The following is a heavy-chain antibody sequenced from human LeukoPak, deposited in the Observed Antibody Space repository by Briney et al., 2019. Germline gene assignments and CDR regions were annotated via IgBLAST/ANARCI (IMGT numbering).Heavy chain of an antibody. CDR2: IYRGGST. J-gene: IGHJ4*02. D-gene: IGHD3-10*01. CDR3: ARAGDFYGSGSYYFDY. V-gene: IGHV3-NL1*01. Sequence: PGGSLRLSCAASGFTFSSYGMHWVRQAPGKGLEWVSVIYRGGSTYYADSVKGRFIISRDSSKNTVYLQMNSLRAEDTAVYSCARAGDFYGSGSYYFDYWGQGTPVTVSS. CDR1: GFTFSSYG.